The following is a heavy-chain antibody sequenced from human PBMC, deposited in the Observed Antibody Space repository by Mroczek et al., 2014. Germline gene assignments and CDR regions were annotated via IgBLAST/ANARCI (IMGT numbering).Heavy chain of an antibody. Sequence: QVQLVQSGAEVKKPGASVKVSCKASGYTFTGYYMHWVRQAPGQGLEWMGWINPNSGGTNYAQKFQGRVTMTRDTSISTAYMELSRLRSDDTAVYYCARATAYDFWSGYLVIRDWFRPRGAQGT. CDR2: INPNSGGT. V-gene: IGHV1-2*02. CDR1: GYTFTGYY. D-gene: IGHD3-3*01. CDR3: ARATAYDFWSGYLVIRDWFRPR. J-gene: IGHJ4*02.